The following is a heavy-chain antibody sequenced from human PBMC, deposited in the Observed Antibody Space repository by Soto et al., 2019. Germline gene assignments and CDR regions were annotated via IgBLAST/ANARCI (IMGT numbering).Heavy chain of an antibody. CDR3: ARHRYSSFTPLVYFDY. CDR2: IYYSGST. D-gene: IGHD6-13*01. V-gene: IGHV4-59*08. CDR1: GGSISSYY. J-gene: IGHJ4*02. Sequence: SETLSLTCTVSGGSISSYYWSWIRQPPGKGLEWIGYIYYSGSTNYNPSLKSRVTISVDTSKNQFSLKLSSVTAADTAVYYCARHRYSSFTPLVYFDYWGQGTLVTVSS.